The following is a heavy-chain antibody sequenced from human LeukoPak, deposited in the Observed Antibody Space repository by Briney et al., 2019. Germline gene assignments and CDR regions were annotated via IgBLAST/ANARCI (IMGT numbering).Heavy chain of an antibody. D-gene: IGHD6-19*01. V-gene: IGHV1-46*01. J-gene: IGHJ5*02. Sequence: ASVKVSCKASGYTFTSYYMHWVRQAPGQGLEWMGIINPSGGSTSYAQKFQGRVTMTRDTSTSTVYMELSSLRSEDTAVYYCAREYLRGSSGWYRVHRWFDPWGQGTLVTVSS. CDR3: AREYLRGSSGWYRVHRWFDP. CDR1: GYTFTSYY. CDR2: INPSGGST.